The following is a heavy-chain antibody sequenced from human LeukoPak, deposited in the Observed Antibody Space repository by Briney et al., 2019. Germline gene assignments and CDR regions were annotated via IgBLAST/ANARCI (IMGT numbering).Heavy chain of an antibody. CDR2: ISSSGSTI. CDR3: AERGITMIGGV. J-gene: IGHJ6*04. V-gene: IGHV3-11*04. CDR1: GFTFNDAW. Sequence: GGSLRLSCAASGFTFNDAWMSWVRQAPGKGLEWVSYISSSGSTIYYADSVKGRFTISRDNAKNSLYLQMNSLRAEDTAVYYCAERGITMIGGVWGKGTTVTVSS. D-gene: IGHD3-10*02.